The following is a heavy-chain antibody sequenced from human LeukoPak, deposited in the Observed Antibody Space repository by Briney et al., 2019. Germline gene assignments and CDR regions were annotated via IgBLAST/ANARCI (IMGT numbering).Heavy chain of an antibody. Sequence: SETLSLTCTVSGGSISSYYWSWIRQPPGKGLEWIGYIYYSGSTNYNPSLKSRVTISVDTSKNQFSLKLSSVTAADTAVYYCARGPIAAAFYYYYYGMDVWGQGTTVTVSS. D-gene: IGHD6-13*01. CDR1: GGSISSYY. CDR2: IYYSGST. CDR3: ARGPIAAAFYYYYYGMDV. J-gene: IGHJ6*02. V-gene: IGHV4-59*01.